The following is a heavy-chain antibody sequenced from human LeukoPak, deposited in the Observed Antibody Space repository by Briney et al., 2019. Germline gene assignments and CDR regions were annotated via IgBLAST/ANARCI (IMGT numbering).Heavy chain of an antibody. CDR1: GGSISSGGYS. J-gene: IGHJ4*02. CDR3: ARHDRDSGNYYSDY. D-gene: IGHD1-26*01. V-gene: IGHV4-30-2*01. CDR2: IYHSGST. Sequence: PSETLSLTCAVSGGSISSGGYSWSWIRQPPGKGLEWIGYIYHSGSTYYNPSLKSRVTISVDRSKNQFSLKLNSATAADTAVYYCARHDRDSGNYYSDYWGQGTLVTVSS.